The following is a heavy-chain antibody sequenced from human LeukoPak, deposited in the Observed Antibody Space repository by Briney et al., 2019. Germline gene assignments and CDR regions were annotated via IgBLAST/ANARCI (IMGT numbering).Heavy chain of an antibody. CDR1: GGSISSYY. CDR3: ARLGFCSGGSCPYYLYYMDV. V-gene: IGHV4-59*08. CDR2: IYDSGST. J-gene: IGHJ6*03. D-gene: IGHD2-15*01. Sequence: SETLSLTCTVSGGSISSYYWSWIRQPPGKGLEWIAYIYDSGSTNSNPSLKSRVTISAETSKNELSLKLSSVTAADTAVYYCARLGFCSGGSCPYYLYYMDVWGKGTTVTVSS.